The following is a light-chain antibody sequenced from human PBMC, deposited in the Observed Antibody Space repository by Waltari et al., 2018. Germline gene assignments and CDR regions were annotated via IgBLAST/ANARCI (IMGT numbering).Light chain of an antibody. CDR1: NIGSKN. CDR3: QVWDSSNDHVV. J-gene: IGLJ3*02. CDR2: DDS. V-gene: IGLV3-21*03. Sequence: SSVLTQPPSVSVAPGKTASITCGGDNIGSKNVHWYQQRPGQAPVLGVFDDSDRPSGIPERFSGSNSGNTATLTISRVEAGDEADYSCQVWDSSNDHVVFGGGTKLTVL.